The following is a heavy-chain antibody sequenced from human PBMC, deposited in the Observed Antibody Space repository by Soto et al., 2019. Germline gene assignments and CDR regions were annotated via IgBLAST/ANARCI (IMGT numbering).Heavy chain of an antibody. J-gene: IGHJ4*02. V-gene: IGHV4-59*01. CDR3: ARDHPHSYGVYYFDY. CDR2: IYSSGST. CDR1: GGSIRNYY. D-gene: IGHD5-18*01. Sequence: PSETLSLTCTVSGGSIRNYYWSWIRQPPGKGLEWIGYIYSSGSTHYNPSLQSRVTISADTSKNQVSLKVNSVTAADTAVYYCARDHPHSYGVYYFDYWGQGTQVTVSS.